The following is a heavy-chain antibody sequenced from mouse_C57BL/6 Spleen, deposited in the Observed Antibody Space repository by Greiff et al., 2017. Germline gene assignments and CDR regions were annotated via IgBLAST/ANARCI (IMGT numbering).Heavy chain of an antibody. Sequence: VQLKQSGPELVKPGASVKIPCKASGYTFTDYNMDWVKQSHGKSLEWIGDINPNNGGTIYNQKFKGKATLTVDKSSSTAYMELRSLTSEDTAVYYCARVYYGYPYYYAMDYWGQGTSVTVSS. D-gene: IGHD2-2*01. CDR2: INPNNGGT. V-gene: IGHV1-18*01. J-gene: IGHJ4*01. CDR3: ARVYYGYPYYYAMDY. CDR1: GYTFTDYN.